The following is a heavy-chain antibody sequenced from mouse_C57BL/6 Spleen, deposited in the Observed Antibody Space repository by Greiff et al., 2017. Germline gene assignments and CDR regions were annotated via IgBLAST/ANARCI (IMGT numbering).Heavy chain of an antibody. CDR1: GYTFTSYW. D-gene: IGHD2-12*01. CDR3: ARCRRRYFDY. V-gene: IGHV1-59*01. J-gene: IGHJ2*01. Sequence: QVQLQQPGAELVRPGTSVKLSCKASGYTFTSYWMHWVKQRPGQGLEWIGVIDPSDSYTNYNQKFKGKATFTVDTSSSTAYMQLSSLTSEDAAVYYCARCRRRYFDYWGQGTTLTVSS. CDR2: IDPSDSYT.